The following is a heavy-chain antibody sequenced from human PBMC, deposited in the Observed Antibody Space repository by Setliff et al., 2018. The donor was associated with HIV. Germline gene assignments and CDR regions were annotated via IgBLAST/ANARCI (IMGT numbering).Heavy chain of an antibody. V-gene: IGHV1-69*05. J-gene: IGHJ4*02. CDR2: IIPIFGTA. CDR3: GGGYYGTSGYQPIDY. CDR1: GGTFSSYA. Sequence: SVKVSCKASGGTFSSYAISWVRQAPGQGLEWMGGIIPIFGTANYAQKFQGRVTITTDESTSTAYMELSSLRSEDTAVYYCGGGYYGTSGYQPIDYWGQGTLVTVSS. D-gene: IGHD3-22*01.